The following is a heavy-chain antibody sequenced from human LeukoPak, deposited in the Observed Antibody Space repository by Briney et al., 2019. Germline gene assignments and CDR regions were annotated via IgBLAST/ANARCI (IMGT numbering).Heavy chain of an antibody. J-gene: IGHJ6*03. Sequence: PGGSLRLSCAASGFTFSSYWMSWVRQAPGKGLEWVANIKQDGSEKYYVDSVKGRFTISRDNAKNSLYLQMNSLRAEDTAVYYCARVSPYSSSWYWGIYYYYYMDVWGKGTTVTVSS. CDR2: IKQDGSEK. V-gene: IGHV3-7*01. CDR1: GFTFSSYW. CDR3: ARVSPYSSSWYWGIYYYYYMDV. D-gene: IGHD6-13*01.